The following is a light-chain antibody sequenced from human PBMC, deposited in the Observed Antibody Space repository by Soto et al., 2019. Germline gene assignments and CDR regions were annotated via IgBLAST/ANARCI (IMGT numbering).Light chain of an antibody. Sequence: DIQLTQSPSFLSASVGDRVTISCRASQDVSRFLAWCQQKPGKAPNLLIYAASTLQSGVPSRFSGSGSGTEFTLTISSLQPEDFATYYCQQLNSYVFTFGPGTKVDIK. J-gene: IGKJ3*01. CDR2: AAS. CDR1: QDVSRF. V-gene: IGKV1-9*01. CDR3: QQLNSYVFT.